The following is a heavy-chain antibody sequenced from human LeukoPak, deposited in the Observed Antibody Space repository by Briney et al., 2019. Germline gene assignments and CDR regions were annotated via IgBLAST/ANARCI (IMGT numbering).Heavy chain of an antibody. CDR3: ARTSTHYSNDAFDI. CDR1: GYTFTSCG. J-gene: IGHJ3*02. V-gene: IGHV1-18*01. CDR2: ISAYNGNT. D-gene: IGHD6-13*01. Sequence: ASVKVSCKASGYTFTSCGISWVRQAPGQGLEWMGWISAYNGNTNYAQKLQGRVTMTTDTSTSTAYMELRSLRSDDTAVYYCARTSTHYSNDAFDIWGQGTMVTVSS.